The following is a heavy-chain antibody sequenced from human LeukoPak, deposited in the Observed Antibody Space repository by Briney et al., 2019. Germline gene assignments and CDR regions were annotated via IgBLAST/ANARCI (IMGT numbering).Heavy chain of an antibody. D-gene: IGHD3-3*01. CDR3: ARHSGYDFWSATRDYYYGMDV. J-gene: IGHJ6*02. Sequence: NTSETLSLTCTVSGGSISSYYWSWIRQPPGKGLEWIGYIYYSGSTNYNPSLKSRVTISVDTSKNQFSLKLSSVTAADTAVYYCARHSGYDFWSATRDYYYGMDVWGQGTTVTVSS. CDR1: GGSISSYY. V-gene: IGHV4-59*08. CDR2: IYYSGST.